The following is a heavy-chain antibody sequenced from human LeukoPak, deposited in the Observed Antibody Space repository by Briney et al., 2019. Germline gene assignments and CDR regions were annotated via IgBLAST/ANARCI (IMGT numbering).Heavy chain of an antibody. CDR2: IKQDGSEK. CDR1: GFTFSSYW. J-gene: IGHJ4*02. V-gene: IGHV3-7*04. CDR3: VGGSGWLFDY. D-gene: IGHD6-19*01. Sequence: GGSLRLSCAASGFTFSSYWMNWVRQAPGKGLEWVANIKQDGSEKYYVDSVKGRFTISRDNAKNSVYLQINSLRVEDTAVYWCVGGSGWLFDYWGRGTLVTVSS.